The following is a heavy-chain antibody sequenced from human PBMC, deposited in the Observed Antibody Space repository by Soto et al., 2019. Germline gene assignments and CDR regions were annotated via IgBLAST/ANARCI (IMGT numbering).Heavy chain of an antibody. J-gene: IGHJ3*02. CDR3: TTGSGDDAFDI. D-gene: IGHD3-10*01. CDR2: IKSKTDGGTT. V-gene: IGHV3-15*01. CDR1: GFTFSNAW. Sequence: PGGSLRLSCAASGFTFSNAWMSWVRQAPGKGLEWVGRIKSKTDGGTTDYAAPVKGRFTIPRDDSKNTLYLQMNSLKTEDTAVYYCTTGSGDDAFDIWGQGTKVTVSS.